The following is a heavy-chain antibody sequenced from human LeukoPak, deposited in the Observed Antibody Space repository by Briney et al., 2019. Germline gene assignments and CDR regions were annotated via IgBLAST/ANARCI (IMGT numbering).Heavy chain of an antibody. D-gene: IGHD2-21*02. Sequence: GRSLRLSCAASGFTFSSYAMHWVRQAPGKGLEWVAVISYDGSNKYYADSVKGRFTISRDNSKNTLYLQMNSLRAEDTAVYYCAKDGDLGGDCFDYWGQGTLVTVSS. CDR2: ISYDGSNK. V-gene: IGHV3-30-3*01. CDR3: AKDGDLGGDCFDY. J-gene: IGHJ4*02. CDR1: GFTFSSYA.